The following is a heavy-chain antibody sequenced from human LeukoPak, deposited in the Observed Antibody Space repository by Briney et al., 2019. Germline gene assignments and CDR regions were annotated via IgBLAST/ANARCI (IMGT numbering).Heavy chain of an antibody. Sequence: GGSLRLSCAASGFTLSNHWMHWVRQAPGKGLVWVSRINNDGSITTYADSVKGRFTISRDNAKSTLYLQMDSLRAEDTALYYCARPYCGGGACYFDYWGRGTLVTVSS. CDR3: ARPYCGGGACYFDY. J-gene: IGHJ4*02. D-gene: IGHD2-21*01. CDR1: GFTLSNHW. V-gene: IGHV3-74*01. CDR2: INNDGSIT.